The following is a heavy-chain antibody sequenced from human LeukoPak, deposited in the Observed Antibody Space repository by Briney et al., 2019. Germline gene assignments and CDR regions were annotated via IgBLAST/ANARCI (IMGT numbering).Heavy chain of an antibody. Sequence: PSETLSLTCTGPGGSISSSSYYWGWIRQPPGKGLEWLGGSYYSGSTYYTPSLKSPVTISVDTSKNQFSLKLSSVTAADTAVYYCARPGIVGSKVDYWGQGALVTVSS. CDR3: ARPGIVGSKVDY. J-gene: IGHJ4*02. D-gene: IGHD1-26*01. CDR1: GGSISSSSYY. V-gene: IGHV4-39*01. CDR2: SYYSGST.